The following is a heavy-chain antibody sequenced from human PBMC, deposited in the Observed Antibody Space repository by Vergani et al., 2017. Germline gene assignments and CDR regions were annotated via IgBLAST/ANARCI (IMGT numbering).Heavy chain of an antibody. CDR1: GFTFNSYA. V-gene: IGHV3-23*01. CDR3: AKDTLSGAGGMDV. D-gene: IGHD7-27*01. Sequence: QLLESGGGLIQPGGSLRLSCAASGFTFNSYALTWVRQAPGKGLEWVSGINNNGGSTYYADSVKGRFTISRDSFKNTLYLQMNSLRAEDTAIYYCAKDTLSGAGGMDVWGQGTTVTVSS. J-gene: IGHJ6*02. CDR2: INNNGGST.